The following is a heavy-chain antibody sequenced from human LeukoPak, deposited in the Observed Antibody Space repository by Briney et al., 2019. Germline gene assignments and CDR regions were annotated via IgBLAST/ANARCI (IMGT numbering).Heavy chain of an antibody. CDR3: AKDMVRGVISTHYFDY. V-gene: IGHV3-7*01. CDR1: GFTFSSYW. CDR2: IKQDGSEK. J-gene: IGHJ4*02. Sequence: GGSLRLSCAASGFTFSSYWMSWVRQAPGKGLEWVVNIKQDGSEKNYVDSGKGRFTISRDNSKNTLYLQMNSLRAEDTAVYYCAKDMVRGVISTHYFDYWGQGTLVTVSS. D-gene: IGHD3-10*01.